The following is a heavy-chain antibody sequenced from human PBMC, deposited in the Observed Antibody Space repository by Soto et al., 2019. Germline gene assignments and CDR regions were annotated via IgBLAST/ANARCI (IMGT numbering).Heavy chain of an antibody. V-gene: IGHV3-33*01. CDR2: IWYDGSNK. Sequence: PGGSLSLSCAASGFTFSSYGMHWVRQAPGKGLEWVAVIWYDGSNKYYADSVKGRFTISRDNSKNTLYLQMNSLRAEDTAVYYCARDLDYGDYTAPNYYYYYGMDVWGQGTTVTVS. D-gene: IGHD4-17*01. CDR1: GFTFSSYG. CDR3: ARDLDYGDYTAPNYYYYYGMDV. J-gene: IGHJ6*02.